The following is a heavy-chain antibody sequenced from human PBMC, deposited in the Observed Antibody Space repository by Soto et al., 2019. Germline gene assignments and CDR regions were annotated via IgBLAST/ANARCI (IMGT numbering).Heavy chain of an antibody. CDR2: IYYSGST. CDR3: ARDWKDFWSGYPHWGWFDP. J-gene: IGHJ5*02. Sequence: SPSLTCTVSGGSISSGDYYWSWIRQPPGKGLEWIGYIYYSGSTYYNPSLKSRVTISVDTSKNQFSLKLSSVTAADTAVYYCARDWKDFWSGYPHWGWFDPWGQGTLVTVSS. CDR1: GGSISSGDYY. D-gene: IGHD3-3*01. V-gene: IGHV4-30-4*01.